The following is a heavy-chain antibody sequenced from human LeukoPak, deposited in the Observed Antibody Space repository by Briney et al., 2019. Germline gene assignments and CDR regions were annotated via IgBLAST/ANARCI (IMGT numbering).Heavy chain of an antibody. CDR3: ARTASGGLLLSYYYFDY. CDR1: GFTFNDYG. V-gene: IGHV3-20*04. D-gene: IGHD2/OR15-2a*01. Sequence: GGSLRLSCAASGFTFNDYGMSWVRQAPGKGLEWVSGINWNGGGTGYADSVKGRFTISRDNAKNSLYLQMHSLRAEDTALYYCARTASGGLLLSYYYFDYWGQGTLVTVSS. J-gene: IGHJ4*02. CDR2: INWNGGGT.